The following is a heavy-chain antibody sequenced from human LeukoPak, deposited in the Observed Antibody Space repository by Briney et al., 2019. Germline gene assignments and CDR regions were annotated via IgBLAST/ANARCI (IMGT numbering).Heavy chain of an antibody. CDR2: VYYTGSA. CDR3: ARYASGSYYWFDP. V-gene: IGHV4-39*01. D-gene: IGHD3-10*01. Sequence: KPSETLSLTCTVSGGSISSTSYHWAWIRQPPGKGLEWIATVYYTGSAYYNPSLKSRVTISVDPSKSQFSLKLSSVTTADTALYYCARYASGSYYWFDPWGQGTLVTVSS. CDR1: GGSISSTSYH. J-gene: IGHJ5*02.